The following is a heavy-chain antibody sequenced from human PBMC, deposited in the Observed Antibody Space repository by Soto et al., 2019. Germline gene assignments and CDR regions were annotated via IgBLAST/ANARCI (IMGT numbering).Heavy chain of an antibody. V-gene: IGHV3-30-3*01. J-gene: IGHJ4*02. CDR1: GFAFSSYA. CDR2: ISYDASNK. D-gene: IGHD6-19*01. CDR3: ARPFSSGWYGDFDY. Sequence: GGSLRLSCTASGFAFSSYAMHWVRRAPGKGLEWVAVISYDASNKYYADSVKGRFTISRDNSKKTMYLQMSSLRAEDTAVYYCARPFSSGWYGDFDYWGQGTLVTVSS.